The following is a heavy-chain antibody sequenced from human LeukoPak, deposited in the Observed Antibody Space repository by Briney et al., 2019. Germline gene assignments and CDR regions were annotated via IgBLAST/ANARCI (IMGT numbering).Heavy chain of an antibody. CDR1: GYTFINYY. V-gene: IGHV1-46*01. CDR2: INPSSGST. D-gene: IGHD3-10*01. Sequence: GASVKVSCKASGYTFINYYMHWVRQAPGQGLEWMGIINPSSGSTSYTQKFQGRVTMTRDTSTSTVYMDLSSLRSEDTAVYYCARASSDFGELFPWGQGTLVTVSS. CDR3: ARASSDFGELFP. J-gene: IGHJ5*02.